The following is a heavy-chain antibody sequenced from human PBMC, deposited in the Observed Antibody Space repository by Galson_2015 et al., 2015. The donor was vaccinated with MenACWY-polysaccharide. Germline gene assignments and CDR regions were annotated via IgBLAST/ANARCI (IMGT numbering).Heavy chain of an antibody. V-gene: IGHV3-23*01. D-gene: IGHD7-27*01. CDR2: IGATGGER. Sequence: SLRLSCAASRFTFNRFSMSRVRQAPLKGLAWVSGIGATGGERHYEDRVKGRLSISRDNSKNTLFLQMNSLRAEDTAISYCARDRITGDSRWEFDYWGQGILVTVSA. J-gene: IGHJ4*02. CDR1: RFTFNRFS. CDR3: ARDRITGDSRWEFDY.